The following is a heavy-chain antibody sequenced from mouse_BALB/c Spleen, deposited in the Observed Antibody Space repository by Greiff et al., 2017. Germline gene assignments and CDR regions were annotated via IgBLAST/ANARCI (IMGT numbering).Heavy chain of an antibody. CDR2: ISSGGSYT. V-gene: IGHV5-9-4*01. Sequence: EVKLMESGGGLVKPGGSLKLSCAASGFTFSSYAMSWVRQSPEKRLEWVAEISSGGSYTYYPDTVTGRFTISRDNAKNTLYLEMSSLRSEDTAMYYCARDYYGDYYAMDYWGQGTSVTVSS. J-gene: IGHJ4*01. CDR1: GFTFSSYA. D-gene: IGHD2-13*01. CDR3: ARDYYGDYYAMDY.